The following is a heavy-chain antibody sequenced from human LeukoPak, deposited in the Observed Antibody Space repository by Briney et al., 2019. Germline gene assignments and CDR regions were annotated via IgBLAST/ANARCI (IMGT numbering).Heavy chain of an antibody. CDR2: ISAYNSNT. V-gene: IGHV1-18*01. CDR3: ARDGCSTTNCYVQNWFDP. CDR1: GYTFTSYA. D-gene: IGHD2-2*01. J-gene: IGHJ5*02. Sequence: ASVKVSFKASGYTFTSYAISWVRQAPGQGLEWMGWISAYNSNTNYAQKLQGRVTMTTDTSTSTAYMELRSLRSDDTAVYFCARDGCSTTNCYVQNWFDPWGQGTLVTVSS.